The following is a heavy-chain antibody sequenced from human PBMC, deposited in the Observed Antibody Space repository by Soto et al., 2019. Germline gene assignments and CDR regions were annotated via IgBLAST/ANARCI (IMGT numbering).Heavy chain of an antibody. J-gene: IGHJ1*01. CDR2: ISGYDGKT. V-gene: IGHV1-18*01. Sequence: ASVKVSCKASGYTFTNYGITWVRQAPGQGLEWMGWISGYDGKTNYAQNFQGRVTLTTDTSTSTAYMELRSLRSDDTAVYYCARRDCSTYTRSTPAQYWGQGTLVTVSS. CDR1: GYTFTNYG. CDR3: ARRDCSTYTRSTPAQY. D-gene: IGHD2-2*01.